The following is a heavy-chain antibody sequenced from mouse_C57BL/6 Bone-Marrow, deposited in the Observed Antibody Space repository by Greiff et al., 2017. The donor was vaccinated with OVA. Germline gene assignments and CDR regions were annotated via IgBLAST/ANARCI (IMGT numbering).Heavy chain of an antibody. CDR3: ARANFDSSFGAMDY. J-gene: IGHJ4*01. D-gene: IGHD1-1*01. V-gene: IGHV14-3*01. CDR2: IDPANDNT. Sequence: VQLQQSVAELVRPGASVKLSCTASGFNIKNTYMHWVKQRPEQGLEWIGRIDPANDNTKYAPKFQGKATLTAATSSTTAYMQLSSLSSEDSAVYCYARANFDSSFGAMDYWGQGTSVTVSS. CDR1: GFNIKNTY.